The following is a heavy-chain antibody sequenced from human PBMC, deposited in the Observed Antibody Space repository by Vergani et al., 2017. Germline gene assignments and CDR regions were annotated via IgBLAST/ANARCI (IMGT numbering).Heavy chain of an antibody. CDR2: ISYDGSNK. D-gene: IGHD3-16*02. CDR1: GFTFSSYA. CDR3: ARAHNYDYIWGSYRSGNAFDI. V-gene: IGHV3-30-3*01. J-gene: IGHJ3*02. Sequence: QVQLVESGGGVVQPGRSLRLSCAASGFTFSSYAMHWVRQAPGKGLEWVAVISYDGSNKYYADSVKGRFTISRDNSKNTLYLQMNSLRAEDTAVYYCARAHNYDYIWGSYRSGNAFDIWGQGTMVTVSS.